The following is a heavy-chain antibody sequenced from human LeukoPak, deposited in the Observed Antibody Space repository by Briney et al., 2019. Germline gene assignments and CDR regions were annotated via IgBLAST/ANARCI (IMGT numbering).Heavy chain of an antibody. V-gene: IGHV3-30*03. CDR3: AREMGRGIRYFDY. J-gene: IGHJ4*02. Sequence: GGSLRLSCAASGFTFSSYGMHWVRQAPGKGLEWVAVISYDGSNKYYADSVKGRFTISRDNSKNTLYLQMNSLRAEDTAVYYCAREMGRGIRYFDYWGQGTLVTVSS. D-gene: IGHD1-14*01. CDR1: GFTFSSYG. CDR2: ISYDGSNK.